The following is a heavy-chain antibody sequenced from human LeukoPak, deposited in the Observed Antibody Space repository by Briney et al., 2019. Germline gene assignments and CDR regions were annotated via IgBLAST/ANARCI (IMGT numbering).Heavy chain of an antibody. CDR3: ARVTMVRGANFDY. J-gene: IGHJ4*02. V-gene: IGHV4-34*01. CDR2: INHSGST. Sequence: SETLSLTCAVYGGSFSGYHWSWIRQPPGKGLEWIGEINHSGSTNYNPSLKSRVTISVDTSKNQFSLKLSSVTAADTAVYYCARVTMVRGANFDYWGQGTLVTVSS. D-gene: IGHD3-10*01. CDR1: GGSFSGYH.